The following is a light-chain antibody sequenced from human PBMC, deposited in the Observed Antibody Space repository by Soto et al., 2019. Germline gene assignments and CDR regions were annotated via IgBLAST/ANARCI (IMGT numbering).Light chain of an antibody. CDR1: QSISIN. Sequence: EIVLTQSPATLSVSPGERAILSCRASQSISINLAWYQQKPGQAPRLLIYAASNRATGVPARFSGSWSGTDFTLTISSLEPEDFAVYYCHQRQSWPRTFGQGTKVDIK. J-gene: IGKJ1*01. CDR2: AAS. CDR3: HQRQSWPRT. V-gene: IGKV3-11*01.